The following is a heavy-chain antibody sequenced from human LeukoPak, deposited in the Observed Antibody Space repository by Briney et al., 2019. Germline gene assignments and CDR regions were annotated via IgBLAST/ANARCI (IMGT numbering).Heavy chain of an antibody. CDR2: ISSSSSYI. V-gene: IGHV3-21*04. D-gene: IGHD2-2*02. CDR3: ARGLVPAAISPDY. J-gene: IGHJ4*02. CDR1: GFTFSSYS. Sequence: GGSLRLSCAASGFTFSSYSMNWVRQAPGKGLEWVSSISSSSSYIYYADSVKGRFTISRDNAKNSLYLQMNSLRAEDTAVYYCARGLVPAAISPDYWGQGTLVTVSS.